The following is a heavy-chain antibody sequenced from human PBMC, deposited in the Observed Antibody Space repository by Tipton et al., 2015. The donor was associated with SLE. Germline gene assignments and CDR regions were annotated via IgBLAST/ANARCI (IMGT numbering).Heavy chain of an antibody. J-gene: IGHJ4*02. V-gene: IGHV3-33*01. Sequence: QVQLVQSGGGVVQPGRSLRLSCAASGFTFSSYGMHWVRQAPGKGLEWVAVIWYDGSNKYYADSVKGRFTISRDNSKNTLYLQMNSLRAEDTAVYYCARDHKYAVTTGPSYWGQGTLVTVSS. CDR1: GFTFSSYG. CDR2: IWYDGSNK. D-gene: IGHD4-17*01. CDR3: ARDHKYAVTTGPSY.